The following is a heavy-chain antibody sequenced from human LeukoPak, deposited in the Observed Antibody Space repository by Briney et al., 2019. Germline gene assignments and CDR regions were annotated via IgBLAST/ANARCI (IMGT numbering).Heavy chain of an antibody. Sequence: GGSLRLSCAASGFTFSSYAMSWVRQAPGKGLEWVSAISGSGGSTYYAASVKGRFTISRDNSKHTLYLQLNSLRAEDTAVYYCTKIGSGSYYPDYWGQGTLVTVSS. CDR2: ISGSGGST. D-gene: IGHD1-26*01. CDR1: GFTFSSYA. V-gene: IGHV3-23*01. J-gene: IGHJ4*02. CDR3: TKIGSGSYYPDY.